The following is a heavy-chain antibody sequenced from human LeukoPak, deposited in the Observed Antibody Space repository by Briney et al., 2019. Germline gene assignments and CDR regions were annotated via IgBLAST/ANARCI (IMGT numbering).Heavy chain of an antibody. CDR1: GFTFRSYS. V-gene: IGHV3-48*01. J-gene: IGHJ4*02. Sequence: GGSLRLSCAASGFTFRSYSMNWVRQAPGKGLEWVSYISGSSNTIYYADSVKGRFTISRDNAKNSLYLQMNSLRAEDTAVYYCARDMPRMYYYDSSGYYSFDYWGQGTLVTVSS. CDR3: ARDMPRMYYYDSSGYYSFDY. CDR2: ISGSSNTI. D-gene: IGHD3-22*01.